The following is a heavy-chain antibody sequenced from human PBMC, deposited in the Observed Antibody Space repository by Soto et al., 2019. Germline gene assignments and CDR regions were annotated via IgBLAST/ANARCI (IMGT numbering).Heavy chain of an antibody. J-gene: IGHJ5*02. V-gene: IGHV3-48*02. CDR2: ISSSSSTI. CDR1: GFTFSSYS. CDR3: AREAPRDLNWFDP. Sequence: EVQLVESGGGLVQPGGSLRLSCAASGFTFSSYSMNWVRQAPGKGLVWVSYISSSSSTIYYADSVKGRFTISRDNAKNPLYLPMNSLKDEDTAVYYCAREAPRDLNWFDPWGQGTLVTVAS.